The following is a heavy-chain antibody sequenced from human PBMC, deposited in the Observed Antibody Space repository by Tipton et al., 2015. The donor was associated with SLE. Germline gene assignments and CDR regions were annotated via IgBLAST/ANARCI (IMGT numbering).Heavy chain of an antibody. CDR1: GGSISSGGYS. J-gene: IGHJ4*02. CDR2: IYYSGST. Sequence: TLSLTCAVSGGSISSGGYSWSWIRQPPGKGLEWIGYIYYSGSTNYNPSLKSRVTISVDTSKNQFSLKLSSVTAADTAVYYCARSDFGVGTFDYWGQGTLVTVSS. V-gene: IGHV4-61*08. D-gene: IGHD3-3*01. CDR3: ARSDFGVGTFDY.